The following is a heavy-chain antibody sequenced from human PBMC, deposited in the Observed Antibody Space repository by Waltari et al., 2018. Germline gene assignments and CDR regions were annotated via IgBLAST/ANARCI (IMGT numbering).Heavy chain of an antibody. CDR3: AKDSRGYHQPTEQ. J-gene: IGHJ1*01. D-gene: IGHD2-2*01. CDR1: GFSFSAYA. CDR2: ISGSGSGT. Sequence: EVQLLESGGGLVQPGGSLRLSCAASGFSFSAYAMNWVRQAPGKGLEWVSGISGSGSGTYYADSVKGRFTISRDNSKNTLYLQMNSLRAEDTAVYYCAKDSRGYHQPTEQWGQGTLVTVSS. V-gene: IGHV3-23*01.